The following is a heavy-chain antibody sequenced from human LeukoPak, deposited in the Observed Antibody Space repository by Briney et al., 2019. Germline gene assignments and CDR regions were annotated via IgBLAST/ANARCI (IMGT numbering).Heavy chain of an antibody. V-gene: IGHV3-23*01. CDR3: ARDRSLYYYMDV. CDR1: GFTFSNYA. Sequence: GGSLRLSCAASGFTFSNYAMRWVRQAPGKGLEWVSGISGSGDSAYYADSVKGRFTISRDNSKNTLYLQMNSLRAEDTAVYYCARDRSLYYYMDVWGKGTTVTVSS. CDR2: ISGSGDSA. D-gene: IGHD3-16*02. J-gene: IGHJ6*03.